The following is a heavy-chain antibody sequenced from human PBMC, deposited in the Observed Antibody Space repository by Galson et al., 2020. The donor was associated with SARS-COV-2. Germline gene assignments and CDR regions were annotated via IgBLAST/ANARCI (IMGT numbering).Heavy chain of an antibody. CDR2: IYYSGTT. V-gene: IGHV4-30-2*01. J-gene: IGHJ4*02. CDR3: ARGRGEGYCSSTNCYFLHS. CDR1: GASISSGGYS. D-gene: IGHD2-2*01. Sequence: SETLSLTCAVSGASISSGGYSWNWIRQPPGKGLEWVGLIYYSGTTYSNPSLKSRVTISIDRSNNQFSLNLISVTAADTAVYYCARGRGEGYCSSTNCYFLHSWGQGALVTVSS.